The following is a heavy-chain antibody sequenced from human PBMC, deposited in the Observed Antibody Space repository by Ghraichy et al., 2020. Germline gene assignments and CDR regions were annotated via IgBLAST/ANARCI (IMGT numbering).Heavy chain of an antibody. CDR1: GFTFINYW. J-gene: IGHJ4*01. V-gene: IGHV3-7*03. CDR2: IGQDGGAK. Sequence: SCAASGFTFINYWMSWLRQAPGKGLEWVAHIGQDGGAKYYVDSVKGRFTISRDNAKNSLYLQINSLTVEDTAVYYCAAWDSTSGNYWGQGTLVTVSS. D-gene: IGHD6-13*01. CDR3: AAWDSTSGNY.